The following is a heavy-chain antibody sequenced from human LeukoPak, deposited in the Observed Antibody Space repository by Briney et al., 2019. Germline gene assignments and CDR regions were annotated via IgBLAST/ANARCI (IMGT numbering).Heavy chain of an antibody. CDR1: GGSISSSY. Sequence: SETLSLTSTVSGGSISSSYWSWIRQAPGKGLEWIGYIYYSGSTDYNPSLKSRVSISVDTSKNQFSLKLTSVTATDTAVYYCARQNSGLDYWGQGTLVTVSS. CDR2: IYYSGST. D-gene: IGHD5-12*01. CDR3: ARQNSGLDY. J-gene: IGHJ4*02. V-gene: IGHV4-59*08.